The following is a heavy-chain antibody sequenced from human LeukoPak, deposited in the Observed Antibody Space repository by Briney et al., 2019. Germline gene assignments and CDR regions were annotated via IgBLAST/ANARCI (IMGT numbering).Heavy chain of an antibody. CDR2: ISSSSKTV. V-gene: IGHV3-48*01. CDR1: GFTFSDYS. J-gene: IGHJ4*02. Sequence: GGSLRLSCAASGFTFSDYSMNWVRQAPGKGLEWVSYISSSSKTVYYADSVRGRFTISRDNARNSLYLQMNNLRAEDTAVYYCARGSSGSYYTLFDYWGQGTLVTVSS. D-gene: IGHD1-26*01. CDR3: ARGSSGSYYTLFDY.